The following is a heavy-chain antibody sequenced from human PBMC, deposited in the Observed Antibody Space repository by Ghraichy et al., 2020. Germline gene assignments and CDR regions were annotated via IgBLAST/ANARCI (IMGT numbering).Heavy chain of an antibody. CDR3: ARGRGIGPFDY. V-gene: IGHV4-59*01. J-gene: IGHJ4*02. D-gene: IGHD1-14*01. CDR1: GGSISSYY. Sequence: SETLSLTCTVSGGSISSYYWSWIWQPPGKALEWIGYIYYSGSTNYNPSLKSRVTISVDTSKNQFSLKLSSVTAADTAVYYCARGRGIGPFDYWGQGTLVTVSS. CDR2: IYYSGST.